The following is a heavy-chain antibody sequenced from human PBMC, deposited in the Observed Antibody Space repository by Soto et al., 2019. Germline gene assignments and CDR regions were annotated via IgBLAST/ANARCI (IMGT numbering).Heavy chain of an antibody. D-gene: IGHD3-10*01. CDR1: GFTFSSYA. V-gene: IGHV3-23*01. CDR2: ISGSGGST. CDR3: AKVFRITMVRGPSGGFDP. J-gene: IGHJ5*02. Sequence: GGSLRLSCAASGFTFSSYAMSWVRQAPGKGLEWVSAISGSGGSTYYADSVKGRFTISRDNSKNTLYLQMNSLRAEDTAVYYCAKVFRITMVRGPSGGFDPWGQGTLVTVSS.